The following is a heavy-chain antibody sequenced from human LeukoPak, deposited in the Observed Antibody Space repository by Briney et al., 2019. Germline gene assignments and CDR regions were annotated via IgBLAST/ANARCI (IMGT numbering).Heavy chain of an antibody. D-gene: IGHD4-17*01. Sequence: GGSLRLSCAASGFTFSSYWMHWVRQTPGKGLVWVSRIKGDGSDTLYADSVKGRFTISRDNSKNTLYLHTSSLGVDDTAVYYCARASTTVPNLLDYWGQGAVVSVSS. CDR2: IKGDGSDT. CDR1: GFTFSSYW. CDR3: ARASTTVPNLLDY. J-gene: IGHJ4*02. V-gene: IGHV3-74*01.